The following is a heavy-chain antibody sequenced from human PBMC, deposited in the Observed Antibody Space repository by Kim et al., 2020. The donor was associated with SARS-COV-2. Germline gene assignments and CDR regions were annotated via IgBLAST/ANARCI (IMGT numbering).Heavy chain of an antibody. CDR1: GFTFSSYA. Sequence: GGSLRLSCAASGFTFSSYAMSWVRQAPGKGLEWVSIISGSGDSTNYADSVKGRFTISRDNSKNTLYLQMNSLRADDTAVYYCAKGDCSSTSCYTTDCCGRGTLVTVSS. CDR2: ISGSGDST. D-gene: IGHD2-2*02. J-gene: IGHJ4*02. CDR3: AKGDCSSTSCYTTDC. V-gene: IGHV3-23*01.